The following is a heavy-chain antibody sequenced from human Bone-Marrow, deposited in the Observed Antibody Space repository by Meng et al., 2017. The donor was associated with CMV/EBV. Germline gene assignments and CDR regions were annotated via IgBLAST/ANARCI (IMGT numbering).Heavy chain of an antibody. D-gene: IGHD3-3*01. Sequence: ASVKVSCKASGYRLSDYYIHWVRQAPGQGLEWMGWMNPTSGFAHYAQKFQGRVTLTRDTSISTGYMELRRLTSDDTAVYYCAREAFPIFGVVIGNWFDPWGQGTLVTVSS. CDR2: MNPTSGFA. J-gene: IGHJ5*02. CDR3: AREAFPIFGVVIGNWFDP. CDR1: GYRLSDYY. V-gene: IGHV1-2*02.